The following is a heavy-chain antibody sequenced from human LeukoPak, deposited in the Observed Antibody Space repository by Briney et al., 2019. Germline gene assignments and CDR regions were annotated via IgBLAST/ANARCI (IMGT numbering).Heavy chain of an antibody. D-gene: IGHD4-11*01. Sequence: ASVKVSCKASGYTFTSYAMNWVRQAPGQGLEWMGIINPSSGASRYAQKFQGRVTMTRDMSTSTVYMELSSLRSEDTALYYCARGRTTVTSVFDYWGQGTLVTVSS. CDR3: ARGRTTVTSVFDY. CDR1: GYTFTSYA. CDR2: INPSSGAS. J-gene: IGHJ4*02. V-gene: IGHV1-46*01.